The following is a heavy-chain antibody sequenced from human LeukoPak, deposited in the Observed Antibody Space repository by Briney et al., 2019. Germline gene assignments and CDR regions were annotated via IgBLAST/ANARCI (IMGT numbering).Heavy chain of an antibody. V-gene: IGHV4-34*01. CDR3: ARGKDDYVWGSHPRDFDY. J-gene: IGHJ4*02. CDR2: INHSGST. Sequence: SETLSLTCAVYGGSFSGYYWGWIRQPPGKGLEWIGEINHSGSTNYNPSLKSRVTISVDTSKNQFSLKLSSVTAADTAVYYCARGKDDYVWGSHPRDFDYWGQGTLVTVSS. CDR1: GGSFSGYY. D-gene: IGHD3-16*01.